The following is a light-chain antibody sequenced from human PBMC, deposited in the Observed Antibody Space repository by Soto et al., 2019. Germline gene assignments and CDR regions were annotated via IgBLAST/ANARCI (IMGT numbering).Light chain of an antibody. CDR1: SGSIALNY. CDR3: QSYDRNTWV. Sequence: NFMLTQPHSVSESPGKTVTISCTRSSGSIALNYVQWYQQRPGSAPTTVIYEDDQRPSGVPARLSGSIDRSFNAASLTISARKTGDEADYYGQSYDRNTWVFGGGTKVTVL. J-gene: IGLJ3*02. CDR2: EDD. V-gene: IGLV6-57*03.